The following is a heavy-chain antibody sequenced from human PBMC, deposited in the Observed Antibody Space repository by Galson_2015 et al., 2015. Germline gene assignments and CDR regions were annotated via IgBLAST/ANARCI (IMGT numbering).Heavy chain of an antibody. CDR3: AILHYDILTGSNNWFDP. J-gene: IGHJ5*02. Sequence: SLRLSCAASGFTFSSYATSWVRQASGKGLEWVSAISGSGGSTYYADSVKGRFTISRDNSKNTLYLQMNSLRAEDTAVYYCAILHYDILTGSNNWFDPWGQGTLVTVSS. V-gene: IGHV3-23*01. CDR2: ISGSGGST. CDR1: GFTFSSYA. D-gene: IGHD3-9*01.